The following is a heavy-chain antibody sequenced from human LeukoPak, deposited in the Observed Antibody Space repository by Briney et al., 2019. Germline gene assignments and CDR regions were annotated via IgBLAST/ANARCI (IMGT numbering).Heavy chain of an antibody. J-gene: IGHJ4*02. CDR2: ITASSSGR. V-gene: IGHV3-21*01. CDR1: GVTINSDT. D-gene: IGHD3-9*01. Sequence: PGGSLRLSCAVSGVTINSDTMNWSRQAPPKGLERVSSITASSSGRYSADSVNGRFTISRDNATKYLYLQMNSLRTEDNAALYCARTYSDIFTGYNQYFDYWGQGTLVTVSS. CDR3: ARTYSDIFTGYNQYFDY.